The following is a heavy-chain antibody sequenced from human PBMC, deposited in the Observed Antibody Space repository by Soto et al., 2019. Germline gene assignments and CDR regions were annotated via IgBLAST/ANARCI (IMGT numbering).Heavy chain of an antibody. D-gene: IGHD6-19*01. V-gene: IGHV3-9*01. CDR1: GFTFHDYA. CDR3: AKSSAWYYFDY. CDR2: INWNSGSI. J-gene: IGHJ4*02. Sequence: EVQLVESGGGLVQPGRSLRLSCAASGFTFHDYAMHWVRQAPGKGLEWVSGINWNSGSIGYADSVKGRFTISRDNAKNFLYLQMNSLGAEDTALYYCAKSSAWYYFDYWGQGTLVTVSS.